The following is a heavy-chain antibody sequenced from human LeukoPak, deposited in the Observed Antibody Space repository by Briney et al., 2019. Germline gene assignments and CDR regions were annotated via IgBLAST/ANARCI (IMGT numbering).Heavy chain of an antibody. CDR2: INTDGSST. CDR3: ARDQGDDSSGLDY. Sequence: GGSLRLSCAASGFTFSSYWKHWVRQAPGKGLVWVSRINTDGSSTSYADSVKGRFTISRDNAKNTLYLQMNSLRAEDTAVYYCARDQGDDSSGLDYWGQGTLVTVSS. J-gene: IGHJ4*02. V-gene: IGHV3-74*01. D-gene: IGHD3-22*01. CDR1: GFTFSSYW.